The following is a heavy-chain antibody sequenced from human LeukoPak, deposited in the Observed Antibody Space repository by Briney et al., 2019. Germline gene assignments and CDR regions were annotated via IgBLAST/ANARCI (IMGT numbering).Heavy chain of an antibody. Sequence: GGSLRLSCAASGFTFSSYGMHWVRQAPGKGLEWVANINQDGSVKNYVDSVKDRFSISRDDAKNSLYLQMNSLRAEDTAVYYCAASTGWFGDDWGQGTLVTVSS. D-gene: IGHD6-19*01. J-gene: IGHJ4*02. CDR1: GFTFSSYG. CDR2: INQDGSVK. CDR3: AASTGWFGDD. V-gene: IGHV3-7*01.